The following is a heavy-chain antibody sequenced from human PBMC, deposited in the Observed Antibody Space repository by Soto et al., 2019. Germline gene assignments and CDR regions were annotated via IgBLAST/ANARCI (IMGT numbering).Heavy chain of an antibody. Sequence: EVQLVESGGGLVQPGGSLRLSCVASGFTLSSYWMYWVRQAPGKGPVWVSRSSTDGTGAEYADSVKGRFTISRDNAKNALSLQMNGHGVEDMGGYYYGRCSGHGGSDYEDWGQGTLVNVA. CDR2: SSTDGTGA. CDR1: GFTLSSYW. CDR3: GRCSGHGGSDYED. V-gene: IGHV3-74*03. D-gene: IGHD5-12*01. J-gene: IGHJ4*02.